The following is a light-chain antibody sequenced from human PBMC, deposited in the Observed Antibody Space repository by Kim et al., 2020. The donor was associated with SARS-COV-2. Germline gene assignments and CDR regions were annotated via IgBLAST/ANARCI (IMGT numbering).Light chain of an antibody. CDR2: DTA. V-gene: IGKV3-20*01. Sequence: LSPGERAAPPCRASRSVGTNYAWYQQQPGQAPRLLILDTASRSTGIPDRFSGSGSGTDVTLTISRLEPDDFAVYYCQQYDTSPITFGQGTRLEIK. CDR3: QQYDTSPIT. J-gene: IGKJ5*01. CDR1: RSVGTNY.